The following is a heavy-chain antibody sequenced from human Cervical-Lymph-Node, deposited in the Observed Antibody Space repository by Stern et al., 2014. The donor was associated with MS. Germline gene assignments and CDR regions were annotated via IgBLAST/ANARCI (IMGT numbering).Heavy chain of an antibody. J-gene: IGHJ4*02. D-gene: IGHD4-17*01. Sequence: EVQLEESGGRLVQPGGSLRLSCAASGLTLSLYGMNWVRQAPGTGLEGVSYISSSSSTIYYADSVEGRFTISRDNAKNSLYLQMNSLRAEDTAVYYCARGYGYFDYWGQGTLVTVSS. V-gene: IGHV3-48*01. CDR2: ISSSSSTI. CDR1: GLTLSLYG. CDR3: ARGYGYFDY.